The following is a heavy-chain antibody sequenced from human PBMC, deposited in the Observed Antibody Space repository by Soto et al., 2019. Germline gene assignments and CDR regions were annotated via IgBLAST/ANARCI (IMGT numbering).Heavy chain of an antibody. D-gene: IGHD2-2*01. CDR2: ISAYNGNT. CDR3: ARGLLGTYCSSTSCLYYYYYYYMDV. V-gene: IGHV1-18*01. J-gene: IGHJ6*03. Sequence: ASVKVSCKASGCTFTSYGISWVRQAPGQGLEWIGWISAYNGNTIYAQKLQGRVTMTTDTSTSTAYMELRSLRSDDTAVYYCARGLLGTYCSSTSCLYYYYYYYMDVWGKGTTVTVSS. CDR1: GCTFTSYG.